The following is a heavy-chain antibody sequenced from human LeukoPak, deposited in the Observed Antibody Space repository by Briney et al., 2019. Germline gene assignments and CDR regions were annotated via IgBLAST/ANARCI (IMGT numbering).Heavy chain of an antibody. V-gene: IGHV4-39*07. Sequence: SETLSLTCTVSGGSISSSNFYWDWFRQPPGKGLEWIGNIYYSGNTYYNSSLKSRVTISIDTSKNQFSLKLTSATAADTAVYYCAREHCSGGSCTDSRFDPWGQGTLVTVSS. CDR2: IYYSGNT. D-gene: IGHD2-15*01. CDR1: GGSISSSNFY. CDR3: AREHCSGGSCTDSRFDP. J-gene: IGHJ5*02.